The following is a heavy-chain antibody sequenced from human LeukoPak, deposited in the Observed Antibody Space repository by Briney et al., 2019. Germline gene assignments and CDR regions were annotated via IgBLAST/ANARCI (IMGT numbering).Heavy chain of an antibody. CDR1: GGSISSYY. V-gene: IGHV4-59*01. CDR3: AREAAWGFDY. Sequence: SETLSLTCTVSGGSISSYYWSWIRQPPGKGLEWIGYIYYSGRTSYNPSLKNRVTISVDTSKNQCSLKLSSVTAADTAVYYCAREAAWGFDYWGQGTLVTVSS. J-gene: IGHJ4*02. D-gene: IGHD7-27*01. CDR2: IYYSGRT.